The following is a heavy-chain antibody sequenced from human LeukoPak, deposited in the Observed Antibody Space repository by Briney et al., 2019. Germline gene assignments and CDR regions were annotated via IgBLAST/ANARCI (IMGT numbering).Heavy chain of an antibody. D-gene: IGHD3-22*01. J-gene: IGHJ5*02. CDR1: GYTFTGYY. CDR2: IIPIFGTT. Sequence: GASVKVSCKASGYTFTGYYMHWVRQATGQGLEWMGGIIPIFGTTNYAQKFQGRVTITTDESTSTAYMELSSLRSEDTAVYYCARARSPSSGYLLKDHNWFDPWGQGTLVTVSS. CDR3: ARARSPSSGYLLKDHNWFDP. V-gene: IGHV1-69*05.